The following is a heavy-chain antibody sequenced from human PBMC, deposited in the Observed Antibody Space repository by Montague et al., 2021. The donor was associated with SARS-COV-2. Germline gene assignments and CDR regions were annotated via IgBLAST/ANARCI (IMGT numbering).Heavy chain of an antibody. CDR3: ACCVDCRGWLNPRGAGTLDF. Sequence: TLSLTCTVSGGSISSGGYYWSWIRQHPGMGLEWIGYIYYSGSTYYNPSLKSRVTISVDTSKNQFPLKLSSVAAAATAVYYCACCVDCRGWLNPRGAGTLDFWGQGTLVTGSS. V-gene: IGHV4-31*03. CDR1: GGSISSGGYY. D-gene: IGHD6-19*01. J-gene: IGHJ4*02. CDR2: IYYSGST.